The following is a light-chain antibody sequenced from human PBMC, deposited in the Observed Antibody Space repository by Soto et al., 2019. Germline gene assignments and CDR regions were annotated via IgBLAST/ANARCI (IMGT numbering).Light chain of an antibody. J-gene: IGKJ1*01. CDR2: AAS. V-gene: IGKV3-20*01. CDR3: QQSGSYPPT. CDR1: QSVSIL. Sequence: EIVMTQSPATLSVSPGERSTLSCMAIQSVSILLAWYQQKPGQAPMLLIYAASNRATGIPERFSGSGSGTDFTLTISRLEPEDFALYYCQQSGSYPPTFGQGTKVDIK.